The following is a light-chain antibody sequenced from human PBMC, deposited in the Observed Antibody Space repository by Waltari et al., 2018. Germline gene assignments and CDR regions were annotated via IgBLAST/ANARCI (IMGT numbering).Light chain of an antibody. CDR2: EVS. Sequence: QSALTHPASVSGSPGQSITISCTGTNTDVGAYNYVSWFTQHPGKAPKLILYEVSNRPSGVSNRFSGSKSGNTASLTISGLQAEDEADYYCNSYTSSSSLDGSVVFGGGTKVTVL. CDR3: NSYTSSSSLDGSVV. CDR1: NTDVGAYNY. V-gene: IGLV2-14*01. J-gene: IGLJ2*01.